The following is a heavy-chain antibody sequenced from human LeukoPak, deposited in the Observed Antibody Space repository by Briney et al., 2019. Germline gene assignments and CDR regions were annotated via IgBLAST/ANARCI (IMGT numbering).Heavy chain of an antibody. CDR3: AREGLSAAGPGDNWFDP. J-gene: IGHJ5*02. Sequence: SETLSLTCAVSGGSFSGYYWSWIRQPPGKGLEWIGEIDHSGSTNYNPSLKSRVTISVDTSKNQFSLKLSSVTAADTAVYYCAREGLSAAGPGDNWFDPWGQGTLVTVSS. V-gene: IGHV4-34*01. CDR2: IDHSGST. D-gene: IGHD6-13*01. CDR1: GGSFSGYY.